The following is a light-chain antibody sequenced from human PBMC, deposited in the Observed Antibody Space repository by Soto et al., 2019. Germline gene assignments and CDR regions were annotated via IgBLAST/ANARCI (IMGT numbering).Light chain of an antibody. CDR3: SSYAGSNNFGV. CDR1: SSDDGGYNY. V-gene: IGLV2-8*01. J-gene: IGLJ1*01. CDR2: ELS. Sequence: QSVLTQPPSSSGSPGQAVTISCTGTSSDDGGYNYISWYQHHPGKAPKLMIYELSKRPSGLPDRFAGCKSGNTACLTVSGLQAVDEADYSCSSYAGSNNFGVFGTGTQVTGL.